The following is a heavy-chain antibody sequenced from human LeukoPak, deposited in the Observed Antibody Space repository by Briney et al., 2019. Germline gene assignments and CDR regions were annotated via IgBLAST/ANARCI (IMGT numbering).Heavy chain of an antibody. J-gene: IGHJ4*02. Sequence: PGGSLRLSCTASGFTFTNHWMHWVRQAPGKGLVWVSRINYYGTTTMYADSVKGRFTISRDNAKNSLYLQMNSLRAEDTAVYYCARRSDSWGQGTLVTVSS. CDR3: ARRSDS. CDR2: INYYGTTT. V-gene: IGHV3-74*03. CDR1: GFTFTNHW.